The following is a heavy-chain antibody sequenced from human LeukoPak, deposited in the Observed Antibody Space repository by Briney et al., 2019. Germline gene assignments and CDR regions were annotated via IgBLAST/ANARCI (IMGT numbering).Heavy chain of an antibody. V-gene: IGHV4-59*01. CDR1: GGSISSYY. D-gene: IGHD6-13*01. J-gene: IGHJ4*02. CDR3: ARGVYIAAAQYGY. Sequence: PSETLSLTCTVSGGSISSYYRSWIRQPPGTGLEWIGYIYYSGTTNYNPSLKSRVTISVDTSKNQFSLKLSSVTAADTAVYYCARGVYIAAAQYGYWGQGTLVTVSS. CDR2: IYYSGTT.